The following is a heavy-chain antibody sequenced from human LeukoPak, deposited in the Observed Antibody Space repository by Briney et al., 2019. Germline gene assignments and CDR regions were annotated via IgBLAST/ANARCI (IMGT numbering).Heavy chain of an antibody. CDR1: GFTFSSYS. CDR2: ISSSSSTI. V-gene: IGHV3-48*01. J-gene: IGHJ6*03. Sequence: GGSLRLSWAAAGFTFSSYSMNWVRQAPGKGRECISYISSSSSTIDYADSVKGRFTISRDNAKNSLYLQMNSLRAEDTAVYYCARDPRSSTSYQYYYMDVWGKGTTVTVSS. CDR3: ARDPRSSTSYQYYYMDV. D-gene: IGHD2-2*01.